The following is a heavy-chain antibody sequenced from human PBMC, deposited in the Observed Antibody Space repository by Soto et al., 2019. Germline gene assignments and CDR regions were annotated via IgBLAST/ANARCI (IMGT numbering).Heavy chain of an antibody. D-gene: IGHD6-19*01. CDR2: IYNSGSTYYNPSIYNSGST. CDR1: GGSISSGGYY. J-gene: IGHJ4*02. V-gene: IGHV4-31*03. Sequence: PSETLSLTCTASGGSISSGGYYWSWIRQHPGKGLEWIGYIYNSGSTYYNPSIYNSGSTYYNPSLKSRVTISVDTSKNQFSLKLSSVTAADTAVYYCARTVALAPRGGFYFDYWGQGTLVTVSS. CDR3: ARTVALAPRGGFYFDY.